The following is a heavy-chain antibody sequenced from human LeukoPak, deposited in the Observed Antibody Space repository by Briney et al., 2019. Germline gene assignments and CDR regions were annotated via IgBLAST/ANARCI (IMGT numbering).Heavy chain of an antibody. V-gene: IGHV4-34*01. CDR1: GGSFSGYY. CDR3: ARSFLGDWYFDL. D-gene: IGHD1-26*01. Sequence: PSETLSLTCAVYGGSFSGYYWSWIRQPPGKGLEWIGEINHSGSTNYNPSLKNRVTISVDTSKDQFSLRLTSVTAADTAMYYCARSFLGDWYFDLWGRGTLVTVSS. CDR2: INHSGST. J-gene: IGHJ2*01.